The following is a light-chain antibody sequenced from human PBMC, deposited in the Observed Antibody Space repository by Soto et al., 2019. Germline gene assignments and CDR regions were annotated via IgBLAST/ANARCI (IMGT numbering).Light chain of an antibody. Sequence: DIVMTQSPDSLAVSLGERATINCKSSQSVLYRSNNKNYFGWYQQKPGQPPKLLIYWASTRESGVPDRFSGSGSGTDFTLTISSLQAEDVAVYYCQQYYSTPLTFGGGTKVDIK. CDR1: QSVLYRSNNKNY. CDR3: QQYYSTPLT. V-gene: IGKV4-1*01. CDR2: WAS. J-gene: IGKJ4*01.